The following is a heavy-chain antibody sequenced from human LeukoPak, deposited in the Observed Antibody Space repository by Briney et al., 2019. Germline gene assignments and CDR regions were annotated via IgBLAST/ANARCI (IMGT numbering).Heavy chain of an antibody. CDR2: IRYDGSNK. Sequence: GGSLRLSCAASGFTFSSYGMHWVCQAPGKGLEWVAFIRYDGSNKYYADSVRGRFTISRDNSKNTLYLQMNSLRAEDTAVYYCAKGLAAAGSYYMDVWGKGTTVTVSS. CDR1: GFTFSSYG. CDR3: AKGLAAAGSYYMDV. D-gene: IGHD6-13*01. V-gene: IGHV3-30*02. J-gene: IGHJ6*03.